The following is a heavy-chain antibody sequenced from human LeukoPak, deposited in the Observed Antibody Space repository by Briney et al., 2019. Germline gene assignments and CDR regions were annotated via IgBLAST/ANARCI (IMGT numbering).Heavy chain of an antibody. D-gene: IGHD3-3*01. CDR1: GFTFSSYG. CDR2: ISYGGSNK. CDR3: AKVSSRAYYDFWSGYYHMDV. J-gene: IGHJ6*04. V-gene: IGHV3-30*18. Sequence: PGGSLRLSCAASGFTFSSYGMHWVRQAPGKGLEWVAVISYGGSNKYYADSVKGRFTISRDNSKNTLYLQMNSLRAEDTAVYYCAKVSSRAYYDFWSGYYHMDVWGKGTTVTVSS.